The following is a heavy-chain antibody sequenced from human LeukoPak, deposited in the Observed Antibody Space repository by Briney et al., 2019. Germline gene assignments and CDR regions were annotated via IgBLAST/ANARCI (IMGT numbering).Heavy chain of an antibody. CDR1: GYTFTSYD. J-gene: IGHJ6*02. V-gene: IGHV1-8*01. CDR3: ARSRSMLRGVFYYYGMDV. CDR2: MNPNSGNT. D-gene: IGHD3-10*01. Sequence: ASVKVSCKASGYTFTSYDINWVRQATGQGLEWMGWMNPNSGNTGYAQKFQGRVTMTRNTSINTAYMELSSLRSEDTAVYYCARSRSMLRGVFYYYGMDVWGQGTTVTVSS.